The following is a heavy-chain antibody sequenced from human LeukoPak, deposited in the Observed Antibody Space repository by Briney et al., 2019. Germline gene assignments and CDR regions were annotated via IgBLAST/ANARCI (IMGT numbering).Heavy chain of an antibody. CDR2: ISGSGGST. CDR3: ARDMCGGDCSGRFDP. V-gene: IGHV3-23*01. J-gene: IGHJ5*02. Sequence: GGSLRLSCAASGFTFSSYAMSWVRQAPGKGLEWVSAISGSGGSTYYADSVKGRFTISRDNAQNSVYLQMNSLRAEDTAVYYCARDMCGGDCSGRFDPWGQGTLVTVSS. CDR1: GFTFSSYA. D-gene: IGHD2-21*02.